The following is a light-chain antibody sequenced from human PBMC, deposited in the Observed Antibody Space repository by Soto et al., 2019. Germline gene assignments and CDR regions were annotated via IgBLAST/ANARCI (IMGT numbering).Light chain of an antibody. CDR1: QSVGSSY. CDR2: GAS. J-gene: IGKJ3*01. CDR3: QQYSSSPPEFT. Sequence: EIVLTQSPGTLSVSPGERVTLSCRASQSVGSSYLAWYQRRPGQAPRLLIFGASYRATGIPDRFSGSGSGTDFTLTISRLEPEDFAVYYCQQYSSSPPEFTFGPGTKVDSK. V-gene: IGKV3-20*01.